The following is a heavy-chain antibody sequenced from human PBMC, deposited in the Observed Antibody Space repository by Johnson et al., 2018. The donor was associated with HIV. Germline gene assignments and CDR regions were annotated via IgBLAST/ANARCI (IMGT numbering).Heavy chain of an antibody. D-gene: IGHD3-16*01. J-gene: IGHJ3*02. CDR3: TKAEGGRIPDTFDI. V-gene: IGHV3-30*18. Sequence: QEQLVESGGGVVQPGRSLRLSCAASGFTFSSYGMHWVRQAPGKGLEWVAVISYDGSKKYYGDSVKGRFTISRDNSKKTLYLEMNSLRVEDTAVYYCTKAEGGRIPDTFDIWGQGTMVTVSS. CDR1: GFTFSSYG. CDR2: ISYDGSKK.